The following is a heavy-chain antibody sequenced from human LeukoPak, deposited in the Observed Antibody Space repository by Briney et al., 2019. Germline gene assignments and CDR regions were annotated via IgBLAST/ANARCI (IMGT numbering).Heavy chain of an antibody. CDR1: GFTFSSYW. D-gene: IGHD2-2*01. Sequence: PGGSLRLSCAASGFTFSSYWMSWVRQAPGKGLEWVANIKQDGSEKYYVDSVKGRFTISRDNAKNSLYLQMNSPRAEDTAVYYCARDRVPAAINNWFDPWGQGTLVTVSS. CDR2: IKQDGSEK. J-gene: IGHJ5*02. CDR3: ARDRVPAAINNWFDP. V-gene: IGHV3-7*01.